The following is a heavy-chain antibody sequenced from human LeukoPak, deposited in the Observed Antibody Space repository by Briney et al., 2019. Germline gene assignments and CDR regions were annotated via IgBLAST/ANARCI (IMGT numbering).Heavy chain of an antibody. CDR1: GGSISSGDYY. J-gene: IGHJ4*02. Sequence: PSETLSLTCTVSGGSISSGDYYWSWIRQPPGKGLEWIGYIYYSGSTYYNASLKSRVTISVDTSKNQFSLKLSSVTAADTAFYYCARERIAAAGTGFDYWGQGTLVTVSS. CDR2: IYYSGST. V-gene: IGHV4-30-4*01. CDR3: ARERIAAAGTGFDY. D-gene: IGHD6-13*01.